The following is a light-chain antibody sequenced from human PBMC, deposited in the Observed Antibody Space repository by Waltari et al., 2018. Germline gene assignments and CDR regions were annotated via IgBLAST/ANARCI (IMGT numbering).Light chain of an antibody. CDR2: DVT. CDR3: SSYTISSTWV. CDR1: SSDVGLYY. Sequence: QSALTQPASVSGSPGQSITISCTGTSSDVGLYYVSWYQQHPGIVPKLMIFDVTNRPSGVSSSFSGSKSGNTASLTISGLQTEDEADYYCSSYTISSTWVFGGGTKLTVL. J-gene: IGLJ3*02. V-gene: IGLV2-14*03.